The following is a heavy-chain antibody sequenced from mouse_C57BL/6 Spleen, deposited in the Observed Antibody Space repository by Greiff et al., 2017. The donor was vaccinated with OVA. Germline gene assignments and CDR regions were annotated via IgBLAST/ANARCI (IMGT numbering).Heavy chain of an antibody. D-gene: IGHD2-4*01. CDR3: ARSSSYDYDGYAMDY. CDR2: INPSTGGT. Sequence: VQLKESGPELVKPGASVKISCKASGYSFTGYYMNWVKQSPEKSLEWIGEINPSTGGTTYNQKFKAKATLTVDKSSSTAYMQLKSLTSEDSAVYYCARSSSYDYDGYAMDYWGQGTSVTVSS. J-gene: IGHJ4*01. V-gene: IGHV1-42*01. CDR1: GYSFTGYY.